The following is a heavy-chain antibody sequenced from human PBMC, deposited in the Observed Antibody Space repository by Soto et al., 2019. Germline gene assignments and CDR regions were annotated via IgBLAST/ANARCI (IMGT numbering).Heavy chain of an antibody. Sequence: SETLSLTCAVYGGSFSDFYWSWIRQPPGKGLEWIGEINHSGSTNYNPSLKSRVTISVDTSKNQFSLKLSSVTAADTAVYYCARGPDCGGDCYRFDYWGQGTLVTVSS. D-gene: IGHD2-21*01. CDR1: GGSFSDFY. CDR3: ARGPDCGGDCYRFDY. V-gene: IGHV4-34*01. CDR2: INHSGST. J-gene: IGHJ4*02.